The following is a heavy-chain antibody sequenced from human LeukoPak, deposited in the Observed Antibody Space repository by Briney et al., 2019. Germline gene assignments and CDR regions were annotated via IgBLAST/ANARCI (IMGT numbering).Heavy chain of an antibody. CDR1: GFTFKNYA. D-gene: IGHD3-22*01. V-gene: IGHV3-23*01. CDR3: AKDLSYDSSGYYYDVSDY. CDR2: IIESGEST. J-gene: IGHJ4*02. Sequence: HPGGSLRLSCAASGFTFKNYAMYWVRQAPGKGLEWVSAIIESGESTYYTDSVKGRFTISRDNSKNTLYLQMYSLRAEDTAVYYCAKDLSYDSSGYYYDVSDYWGQGTLVTVSS.